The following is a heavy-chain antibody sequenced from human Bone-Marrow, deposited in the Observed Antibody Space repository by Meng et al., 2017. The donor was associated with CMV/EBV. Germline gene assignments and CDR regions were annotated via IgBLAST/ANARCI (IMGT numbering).Heavy chain of an antibody. V-gene: IGHV1-8*02. CDR3: VRGYRGVPVLDV. D-gene: IGHD2-8*02. CDR2: MNPISGNT. J-gene: IGHJ6*02. Sequence: CKASGYTFTSYDVNWVRQASGQGLEWMGWMNPISGNTGYARKFQGRVTMTRDTSISTAYMELTSLRSDDTAVYYCVRGYRGVPVLDVWGQGTTVTVSS. CDR1: GYTFTSYD.